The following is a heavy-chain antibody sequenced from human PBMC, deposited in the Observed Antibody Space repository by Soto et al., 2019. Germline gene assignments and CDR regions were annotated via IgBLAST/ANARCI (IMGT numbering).Heavy chain of an antibody. J-gene: IGHJ6*03. CDR2: MNPNSGNT. V-gene: IGHV1-8*01. CDR1: GYTFTSYD. Sequence: ASVKVSCKASGYTFTSYDINWVRQATGQGLEWMGWMNPNSGNTGYAQKFQGRVTMTRNTSISTAYMELSSLRSEDTAVYYCARGHYGDSESVGYYYYMDVWGKGPPVTVSS. CDR3: ARGHYGDSESVGYYYYMDV. D-gene: IGHD4-17*01.